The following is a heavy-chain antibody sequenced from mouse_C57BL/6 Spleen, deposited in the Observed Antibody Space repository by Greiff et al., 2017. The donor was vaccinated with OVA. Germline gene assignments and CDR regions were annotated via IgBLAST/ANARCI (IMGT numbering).Heavy chain of an antibody. D-gene: IGHD4-1*01. J-gene: IGHJ4*01. CDR3: ARPETGTGAMDY. V-gene: IGHV5-15*01. CDR1: GFTFSDYG. CDR2: ISNLAYSI. Sequence: EVTLMESGGGLVQPGGSLKLSCAASGFTFSDYGMAWVRQAPRKGPEWVAFISNLAYSIYYADTVTGRVTISRENANTTLFLEVSSLRAEDTAMYDCARPETGTGAMDYWGQGTSVTVSS.